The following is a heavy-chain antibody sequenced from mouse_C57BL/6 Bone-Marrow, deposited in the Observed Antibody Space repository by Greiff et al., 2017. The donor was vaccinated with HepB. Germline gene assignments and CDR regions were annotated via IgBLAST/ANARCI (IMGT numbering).Heavy chain of an antibody. CDR1: GYTFTSYW. V-gene: IGHV1-59*01. CDR2: IDPSDSYT. J-gene: IGHJ3*01. D-gene: IGHD1-3*01. Sequence: QVQLQQPGAELVRPGTSVKLSCKASGYTFTSYWMHWVKQRPGQGLEWIGVIDPSDSYTNYNQKFKGKATLTVDTSSSTAYMQLSSLTSEDSAVYYCASKGAGSAWFAYWGQGTLVTVSA. CDR3: ASKGAGSAWFAY.